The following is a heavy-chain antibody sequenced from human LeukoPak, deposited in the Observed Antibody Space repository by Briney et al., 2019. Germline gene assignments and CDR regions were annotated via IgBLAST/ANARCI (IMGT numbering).Heavy chain of an antibody. CDR3: ARGPQFWSGYYYYYYGMDV. D-gene: IGHD3-3*01. CDR1: GGSISSYY. J-gene: IGHJ6*02. V-gene: IGHV4-59*01. CDR2: IYYGGST. Sequence: PSETLSLTCTVSGGSISSYYWSWIRQPPGKGLEWIGYIYYGGSTNYNPSLKSRVTISVDTSKNQFSLKLSSVTAADTAVYYCARGPQFWSGYYYYYYGMDVWGQGTTVTVSS.